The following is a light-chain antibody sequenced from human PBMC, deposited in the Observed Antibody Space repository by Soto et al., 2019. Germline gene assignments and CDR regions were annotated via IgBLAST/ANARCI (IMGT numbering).Light chain of an antibody. Sequence: DIQTTQSPSSLSASVGDRVTITCRASQSISSYLNWYQQKPGKAPKLLIYAASSLQSGVPSRFSGSGSGTDFTLTISSLQPEDFATYYCQQSYSTRVFGPGTKVDIE. V-gene: IGKV1-39*01. J-gene: IGKJ3*01. CDR1: QSISSY. CDR2: AAS. CDR3: QQSYSTRV.